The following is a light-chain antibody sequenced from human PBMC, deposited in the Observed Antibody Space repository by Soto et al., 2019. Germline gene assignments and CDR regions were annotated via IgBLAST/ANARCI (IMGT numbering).Light chain of an antibody. Sequence: QSALTQPPSVSGSPGQSVAISCTGTSSDVGSYNGVSWYQQPPGTAPKLMIYDGSNRPSGVPDRFSRSKSGTSASLTISGLQAEDDADYYCSSYTTSGTYVFGTGTKLTVL. V-gene: IGLV2-18*02. CDR2: DGS. CDR1: SSDVGSYNG. CDR3: SSYTTSGTYV. J-gene: IGLJ1*01.